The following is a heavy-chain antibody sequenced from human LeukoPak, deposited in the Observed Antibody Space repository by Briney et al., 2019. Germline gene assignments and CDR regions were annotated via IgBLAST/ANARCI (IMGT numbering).Heavy chain of an antibody. Sequence: PGGSLRLSCAASGFRFSDYYTSWIRQAPGKGLEWFSYISSPGSTTYYADSVKGRFTISRDNAKNSLSLQMNSLRADDTAVYYCASGIQPRLSWFFDLWGRGTLVTVSS. CDR2: ISSPGSTT. D-gene: IGHD5-18*01. V-gene: IGHV3-11*01. J-gene: IGHJ2*01. CDR3: ASGIQPRLSWFFDL. CDR1: GFRFSDYY.